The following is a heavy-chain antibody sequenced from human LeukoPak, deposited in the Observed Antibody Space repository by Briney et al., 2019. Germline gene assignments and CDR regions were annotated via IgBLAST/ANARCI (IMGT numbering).Heavy chain of an antibody. D-gene: IGHD4-17*01. V-gene: IGHV3-33*08. CDR3: ARDFTDYGDYGAFDY. CDR2: IWYDGSNK. J-gene: IGHJ4*02. CDR1: GFTFSSYG. Sequence: AGGSLRLSCAASGFTFSSYGMHWVRQAPGKGLEWVAVIWYDGSNKYYADSVKGRFTISRDNSKKTVYLQMNSLRAEDMAVYYCARDFTDYGDYGAFDYWGQGTLVTVSS.